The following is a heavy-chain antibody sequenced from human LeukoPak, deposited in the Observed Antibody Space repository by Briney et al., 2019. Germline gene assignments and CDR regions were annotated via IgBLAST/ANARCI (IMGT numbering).Heavy chain of an antibody. CDR1: GYSFTSYW. CDR3: ARRTYYYDSSGYEGYYFDY. Sequence: GESLKISCKGSGYSFTSYWIGWVRQMPGKGLEWMGIIYPGDSDTRYSPSFQGQVTISADKSISTAHLQWSSLKASDTAMYYCARRTYYYDSSGYEGYYFDYWGQGTLVTVSS. J-gene: IGHJ4*02. CDR2: IYPGDSDT. D-gene: IGHD3-22*01. V-gene: IGHV5-51*01.